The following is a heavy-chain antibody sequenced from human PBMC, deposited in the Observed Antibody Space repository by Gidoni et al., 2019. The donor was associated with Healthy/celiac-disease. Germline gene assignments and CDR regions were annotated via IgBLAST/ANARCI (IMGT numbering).Heavy chain of an antibody. V-gene: IGHV3-30*18. CDR3: AKILDYGGTLFDY. CDR2: ISYDGSNK. D-gene: IGHD4-17*01. Sequence: QVQLVESGGGVVQPGRSLRLSCAASGFTFSSYGMHWVRQVPGKGLEWVAVISYDGSNKYYADSVKGRFTISRDNSKNTLYLQMNSLRAEDTAVYYCAKILDYGGTLFDYWGQGTLVTVSS. CDR1: GFTFSSYG. J-gene: IGHJ4*02.